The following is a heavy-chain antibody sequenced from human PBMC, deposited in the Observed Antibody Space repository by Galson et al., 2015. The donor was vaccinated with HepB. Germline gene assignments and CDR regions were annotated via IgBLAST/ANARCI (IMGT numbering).Heavy chain of an antibody. J-gene: IGHJ1*01. V-gene: IGHV3-30*02. Sequence: SLRLSCAASGFTFSSYGMHWVRQAPGKGLEWVAFIRYDGSNKYYADSVKGRFTISRDNSKNTLYLQMNSLRAEDTAVYYCAKPATKWIQLSTSGRGRIAEYFQHWGQGTLVTVSS. CDR3: AKPATKWIQLSTSGRGRIAEYFQH. CDR1: GFTFSSYG. D-gene: IGHD5-18*01. CDR2: IRYDGSNK.